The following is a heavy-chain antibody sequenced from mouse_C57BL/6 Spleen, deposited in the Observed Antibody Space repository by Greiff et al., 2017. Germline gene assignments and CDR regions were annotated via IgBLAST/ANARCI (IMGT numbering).Heavy chain of an antibody. V-gene: IGHV2-6*01. D-gene: IGHD2-14*01. CDR2: IWGVGST. CDR1: GFSLTSYG. J-gene: IGHJ4*01. Sequence: VKVVESGPGLVAPSQSLSITCTVSGFSLTSYGVDWVRQSPGKGLEWVGVIWGVGSTNYNSALKARLSISKDNYKSQVFLKMNSLQTDDTAMYYCASREDYRGAMDYWGQGTSVTVSS. CDR3: ASREDYRGAMDY.